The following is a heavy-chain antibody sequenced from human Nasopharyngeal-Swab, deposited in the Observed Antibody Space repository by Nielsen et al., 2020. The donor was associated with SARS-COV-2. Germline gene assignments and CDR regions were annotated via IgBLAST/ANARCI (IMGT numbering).Heavy chain of an antibody. J-gene: IGHJ4*02. V-gene: IGHV1-46*01. CDR3: ARVDNYYDSSGNVDY. D-gene: IGHD3-22*01. CDR2: IYPGGGRT. Sequence: WVRQAPGQGLQWMGIIYPGGGRTRYAQTFQGRVTMTRDTSTNTVYMELSSLRSEDTAVYYCARVDNYYDSSGNVDYWGQGTLVTVS.